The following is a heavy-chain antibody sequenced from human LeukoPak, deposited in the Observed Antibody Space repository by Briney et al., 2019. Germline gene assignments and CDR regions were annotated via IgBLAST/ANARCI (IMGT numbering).Heavy chain of an antibody. CDR3: ARGRRWLQA. D-gene: IGHD5-24*01. J-gene: IGHJ5*02. V-gene: IGHV4-59*12. CDR2: IYYSGST. CDR1: GGSISSYY. Sequence: PSETLYLTCTVSGGSISSYYWSWIRQPPGKGLEWIGYIYYSGSTNYNPSLKSRVTISVDTSKNQFSLKLSSVTAADTAVYYCARGRRWLQAWGQGTLVTVSS.